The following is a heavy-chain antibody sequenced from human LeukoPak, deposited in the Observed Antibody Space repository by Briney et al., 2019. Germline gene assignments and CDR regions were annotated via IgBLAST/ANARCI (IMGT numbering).Heavy chain of an antibody. CDR2: LYRDGNT. CDR1: GFTVITND. J-gene: IGHJ4*02. D-gene: IGHD1-1*01. CDR3: ARWGGTRQYYFDY. V-gene: IGHV3-53*01. Sequence: PGGSLRLSCAASGFTVITNDMTWVRQAPGKGLDWVSVLYRDGNTKYADSVQGRFTISRDNSKNTLYLEMNSLRPDDTAVYYCARWGGTRQYYFDYWGQGTLVTVSS.